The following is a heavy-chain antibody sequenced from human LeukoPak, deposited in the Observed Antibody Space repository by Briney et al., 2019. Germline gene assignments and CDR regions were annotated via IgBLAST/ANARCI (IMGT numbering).Heavy chain of an antibody. CDR3: ARGRFRWELEIRDFDY. Sequence: ALVKVSCKASGGTFSSYAISWVRQAPGQGLEWMGWMNPNSGNTGYAQKFQGRVTMTRDTSISTAYMELSSLRSEDTAVYYCARGRFRWELEIRDFDYWGQGTLVTVSS. J-gene: IGHJ4*02. D-gene: IGHD1-26*01. CDR2: MNPNSGNT. V-gene: IGHV1-8*02. CDR1: GGTFSSYA.